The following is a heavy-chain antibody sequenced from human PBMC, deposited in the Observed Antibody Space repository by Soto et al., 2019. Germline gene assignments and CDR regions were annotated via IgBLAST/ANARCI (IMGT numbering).Heavy chain of an antibody. CDR3: ALTAMVNPNWFDP. V-gene: IGHV5-51*01. J-gene: IGHJ5*02. CDR1: GYSFTSYW. CDR2: IYPGDSDT. D-gene: IGHD5-18*01. Sequence: PGESLKISCKGSGYSFTSYWIGWVRQMPGKGLEWMGIIYPGDSDTRHSPSFQGQVTISADKSISTAYLQWSSLKASDTAMYYCALTAMVNPNWFDPWGQGTLVTVSS.